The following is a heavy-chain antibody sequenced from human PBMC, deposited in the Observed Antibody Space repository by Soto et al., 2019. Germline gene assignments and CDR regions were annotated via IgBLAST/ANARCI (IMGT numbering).Heavy chain of an antibody. Sequence: SVKVSCKASGGTFSSYAISWVRQAPGQGLEWMGGIIPIFGTANYAQKFQGRVAITADESTSTAYMELSSLRSEDTAVYYCARGARVPLRYFDWSSDVWGQGTTVTSP. J-gene: IGHJ6*02. CDR1: GGTFSSYA. CDR3: ARGARVPLRYFDWSSDV. V-gene: IGHV1-69*13. CDR2: IIPIFGTA. D-gene: IGHD3-9*01.